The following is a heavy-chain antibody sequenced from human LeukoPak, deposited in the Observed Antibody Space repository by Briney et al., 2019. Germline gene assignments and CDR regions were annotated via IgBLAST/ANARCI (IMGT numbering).Heavy chain of an antibody. Sequence: GGSLRLSCAASGFTFSSYSMNWVRQAPGKGLEWVSSISSSSSYIYYADSVKGRFTISRDNAKNSLYLQMNSLRAGDTAVYYCAKDLRGSLYSYYMDVWGKGTTVTISS. D-gene: IGHD3-10*01. CDR2: ISSSSSYI. CDR1: GFTFSSYS. CDR3: AKDLRGSLYSYYMDV. V-gene: IGHV3-21*04. J-gene: IGHJ6*03.